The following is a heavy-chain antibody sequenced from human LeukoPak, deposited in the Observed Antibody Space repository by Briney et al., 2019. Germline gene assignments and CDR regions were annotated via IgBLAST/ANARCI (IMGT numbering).Heavy chain of an antibody. CDR3: ARAPYDILTGYSLNWFDP. V-gene: IGHV1-3*01. CDR2: INGDNGNT. Sequence: ASVKVSCKASGYTFTSYAMHWVRQAPGQRLEWMGWINGDNGNTKYSQKFQGRVTITRDTSAYTAYMELRSLSSADTAVYFCARAPYDILTGYSLNWFDPWGQGTLVTVSS. CDR1: GYTFTSYA. D-gene: IGHD3-9*01. J-gene: IGHJ5*02.